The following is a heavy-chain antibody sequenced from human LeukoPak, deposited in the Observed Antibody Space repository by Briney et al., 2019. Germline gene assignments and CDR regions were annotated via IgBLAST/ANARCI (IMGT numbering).Heavy chain of an antibody. CDR3: AKDATGGSPTAFDI. CDR2: IRYDGSNK. D-gene: IGHD1-26*01. CDR1: GFTFSSYG. J-gene: IGHJ3*02. Sequence: GGSLRLSCAASGFTFSSYGMHWVRQAPGKRLEWVAFIRYDGSNKYYADSVKGRFTISRDNSKNTLYLQMNSLRAEDTAVYYCAKDATGGSPTAFDIWGQGTMVTVSS. V-gene: IGHV3-30*02.